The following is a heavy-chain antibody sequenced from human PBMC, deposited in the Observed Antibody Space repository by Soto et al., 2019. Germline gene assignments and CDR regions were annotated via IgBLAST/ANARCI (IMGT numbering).Heavy chain of an antibody. V-gene: IGHV3-23*01. CDR1: GFTFSSYA. CDR2: ISGSGGST. D-gene: IGHD6-19*01. J-gene: IGHJ4*02. CDR3: AKVKGEQWLFLFDY. Sequence: EASVKVSCAASGFTFSSYAMSWVRQAPGKGLEWVSAISGSGGSTYYADSVKGRFTISRDNSKNTLYLQMNSLRAEDTAVYYCAKVKGEQWLFLFDYWGQGTLVTVSS.